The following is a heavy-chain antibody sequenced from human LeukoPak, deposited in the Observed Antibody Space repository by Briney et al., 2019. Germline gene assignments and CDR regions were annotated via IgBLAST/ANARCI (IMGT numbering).Heavy chain of an antibody. J-gene: IGHJ4*02. V-gene: IGHV3-23*01. D-gene: IGHD2-21*01. Sequence: PGGPLGSSCEGPGFPFRSNAMSWVCKAQEKGLEFVSGIYENGGTTYYADSVKGRFSISRDNSKNTLYLQMDSLRGEDTAVYYCAKDFRIGYSAHFDYWGQGALVTVSS. CDR2: IYENGGTT. CDR1: GFPFRSNA. CDR3: AKDFRIGYSAHFDY.